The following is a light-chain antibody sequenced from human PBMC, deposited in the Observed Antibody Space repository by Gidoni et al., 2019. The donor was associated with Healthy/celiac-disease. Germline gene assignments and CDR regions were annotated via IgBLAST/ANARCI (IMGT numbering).Light chain of an antibody. CDR1: QSVSSY. V-gene: IGKV3-11*01. CDR3: QQRSNWPPKLT. CDR2: DAS. J-gene: IGKJ4*01. Sequence: EILLPQSPATLSLSPGERATLSCRASQSVSSYLAWYQQKPGQAPRLLIYDASNRATGIPARFSGSGSGTDFTLTISSLEPEDFAVYYCQQRSNWPPKLTFGGGTKVEIK.